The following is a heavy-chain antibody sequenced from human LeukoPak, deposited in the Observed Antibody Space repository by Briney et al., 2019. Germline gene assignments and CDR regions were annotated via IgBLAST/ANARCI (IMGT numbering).Heavy chain of an antibody. CDR3: ARDVNYAFDY. CDR1: VYSFHRNG. CDR2: ISANSGNT. J-gene: IGHJ4*02. D-gene: IGHD3-16*01. V-gene: IGHV1-18*01. Sequence: ASVTVSYKPSVYSFHRNGISWVRQAPGQGLEWMGWISANSGNTNYAQKFQDRVTLTTDTSTSTAYMELRSLRSDDTAVYYCARDVNYAFDYWGQGTLVTVSS.